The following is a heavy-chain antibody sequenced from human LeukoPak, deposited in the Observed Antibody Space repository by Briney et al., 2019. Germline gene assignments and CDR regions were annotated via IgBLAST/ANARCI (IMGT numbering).Heavy chain of an antibody. CDR2: ISYAGSER. Sequence: PGGSLRLSCVASGITFSSYGMHWVRQSPGKGLELVAFISYAGSERYFRDSVKGRFTISRDNSKETLYLQMNSLRAEDTAVYYCAKTYDSSGYYVYWGYFDYWGQGTLVTVSS. CDR1: GITFSSYG. D-gene: IGHD3-22*01. V-gene: IGHV3-30*12. CDR3: AKTYDSSGYYVYWGYFDY. J-gene: IGHJ4*02.